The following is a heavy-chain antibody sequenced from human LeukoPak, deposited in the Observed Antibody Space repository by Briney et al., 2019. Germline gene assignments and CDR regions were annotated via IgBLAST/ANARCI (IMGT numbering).Heavy chain of an antibody. Sequence: GGSLRLSCAASGFTFSSYSMNWVRQAPGKGLEWVSYISSSSSTIYYADSVKGRFTISRDNAKNSLYLQMNSLRAEDTAVYYCARWQEMATIKPFDYWGQGTLVTVSS. CDR1: GFTFSSYS. CDR3: ARWQEMATIKPFDY. J-gene: IGHJ4*02. D-gene: IGHD5-24*01. CDR2: ISSSSSTI. V-gene: IGHV3-48*04.